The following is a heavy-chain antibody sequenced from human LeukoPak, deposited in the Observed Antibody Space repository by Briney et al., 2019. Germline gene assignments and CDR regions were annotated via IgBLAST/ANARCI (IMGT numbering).Heavy chain of an antibody. CDR3: AREGAAADFDY. Sequence: PGGSLRLSCAASGFTFSNYWMHWVRQAPGKGLVWVSRINSDGSNTSYADSVKGRFTISRDNAKNTLYLQMNSLRAEDTAVYYCAREGAAADFDYWGQGTLVTVSS. CDR1: GFTFSNYW. V-gene: IGHV3-74*01. J-gene: IGHJ4*02. CDR2: INSDGSNT. D-gene: IGHD6-13*01.